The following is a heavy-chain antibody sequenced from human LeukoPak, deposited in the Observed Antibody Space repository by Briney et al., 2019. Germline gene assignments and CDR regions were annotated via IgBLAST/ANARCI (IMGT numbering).Heavy chain of an antibody. Sequence: PSETLSLTCTASGGSISSYYWSWIRQPPGKGLEWIGYIYYSGSTNYNPSLKSRVTISVDTSKNQFSLKLSSVTAADTAVYYCASSTAAGTFDYWGQGTLVTVSS. CDR2: IYYSGST. V-gene: IGHV4-59*01. J-gene: IGHJ4*02. CDR3: ASSTAAGTFDY. D-gene: IGHD6-13*01. CDR1: GGSISSYY.